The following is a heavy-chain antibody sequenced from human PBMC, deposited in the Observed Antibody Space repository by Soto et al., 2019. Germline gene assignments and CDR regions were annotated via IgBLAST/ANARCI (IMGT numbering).Heavy chain of an antibody. J-gene: IGHJ6*02. CDR2: INHSGSA. CDR1: GGSFSGFY. D-gene: IGHD1-1*01. CDR3: SRTPYRRQLVRYYYYGLDV. Sequence: LSLTCAVNGGSFSGFYWTWIRQSPGRGLEWIGEINHSGSARYSPSLKSRVTISLDTSNNQFSLKLSSVTAADTAVYYCSRTPYRRQLVRYYYYGLDVWGQGTTVTVSS. V-gene: IGHV4-34*01.